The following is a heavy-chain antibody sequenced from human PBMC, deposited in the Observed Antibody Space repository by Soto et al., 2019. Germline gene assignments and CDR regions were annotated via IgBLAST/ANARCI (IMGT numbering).Heavy chain of an antibody. CDR3: ARLYSCSWYSGWFDP. D-gene: IGHD6-13*01. Sequence: QVQLVQSGAEVKKPGASVKVSCKASGYTFTGYYMHWVRHAPGQGLEWMGWINPNSGGTNYAQKFQGWVTMTRDTSTSTAYMELSRLRSDDTAVYYCARLYSCSWYSGWFDPWGQGTLVTVSS. V-gene: IGHV1-2*04. CDR2: INPNSGGT. CDR1: GYTFTGYY. J-gene: IGHJ5*02.